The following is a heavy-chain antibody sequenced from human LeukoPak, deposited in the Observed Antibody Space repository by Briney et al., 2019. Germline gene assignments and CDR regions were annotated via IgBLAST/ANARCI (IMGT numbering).Heavy chain of an antibody. Sequence: GASVKVSCKASGYTFTGYYMHWVRQAPGQGLEWMGWINPNSGGTNYAQKFQGRVTMTRDTSISTAYMELSRLRSDDTAVYYCARTHSSSWSGLYYWGQGTLVTVSS. CDR3: ARTHSSSWSGLYY. V-gene: IGHV1-2*02. D-gene: IGHD6-13*01. J-gene: IGHJ4*02. CDR1: GYTFTGYY. CDR2: INPNSGGT.